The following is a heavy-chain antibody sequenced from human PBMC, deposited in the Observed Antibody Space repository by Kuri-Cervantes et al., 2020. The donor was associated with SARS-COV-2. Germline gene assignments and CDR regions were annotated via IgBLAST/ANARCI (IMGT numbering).Heavy chain of an antibody. Sequence: ASVKVSCKASGYTFTSYGISWVRQAPGQGLEWMGWISAYNGNTNYAQKLQGRVTMTTDTSTSTAYMELRSLRSDDTAVYYCARDIVVVPAAMPGWFDPWGQGTLVTVSS. CDR3: ARDIVVVPAAMPGWFDP. D-gene: IGHD2-2*01. J-gene: IGHJ5*02. V-gene: IGHV1-18*01. CDR2: ISAYNGNT. CDR1: GYTFTSYG.